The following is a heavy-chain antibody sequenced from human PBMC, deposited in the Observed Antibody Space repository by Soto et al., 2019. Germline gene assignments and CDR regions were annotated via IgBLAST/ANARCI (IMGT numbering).Heavy chain of an antibody. CDR3: ARASTGPISYGMDV. Sequence: ASVKVSCKASGYTFTSYGISWVRQAPGQGLEWMGWINPNSGGTNYAQKFQGWVTMTRDTSISTAYMELSRLRSDDTAVYYCARASTGPISYGMDVWGQGTTVTVSS. CDR2: INPNSGGT. CDR1: GYTFTSYG. D-gene: IGHD1-1*01. V-gene: IGHV1-2*04. J-gene: IGHJ6*02.